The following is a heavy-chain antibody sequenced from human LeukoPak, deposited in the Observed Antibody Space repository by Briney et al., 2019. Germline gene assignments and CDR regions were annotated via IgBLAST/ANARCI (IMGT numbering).Heavy chain of an antibody. Sequence: PGRSLRLSCAASGFTFDDYAMHWVRQTPGKGLEWVSAISGSGGSTYYADSVKGRFTISRDNSKNTLYLQMNSLRAEDTAVYYCAKHYYYDSSGYYRNAFDIWGQGTMVTVSS. CDR3: AKHYYYDSSGYYRNAFDI. CDR1: GFTFDDYA. J-gene: IGHJ3*02. CDR2: ISGSGGST. D-gene: IGHD3-22*01. V-gene: IGHV3-23*01.